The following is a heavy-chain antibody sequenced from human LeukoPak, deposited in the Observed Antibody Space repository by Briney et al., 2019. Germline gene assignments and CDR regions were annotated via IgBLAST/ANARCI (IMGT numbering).Heavy chain of an antibody. D-gene: IGHD3-10*01. CDR2: INSDGSNT. Sequence: GGSLRLSCAASGFTFSNCWMHWVRQAPGKGLVWVSRINSDGSNTNYADSVKGRFTISRDNTKNTLYLQMNSLRAEDTAVYYCARGKYYYHAPDYWAREPWPPSPQ. CDR1: GFTFSNCW. V-gene: IGHV3-74*01. CDR3: ARGKYYYHAPDY. J-gene: IGHJ4*02.